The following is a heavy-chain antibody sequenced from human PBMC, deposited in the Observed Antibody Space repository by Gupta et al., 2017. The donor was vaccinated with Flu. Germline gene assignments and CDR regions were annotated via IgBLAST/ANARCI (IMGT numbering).Heavy chain of an antibody. CDR2: ISRGSSYI. CDR3: ARLLDY. Sequence: EVQLVESGGGLVKPGGSLRLSCAGSGFTFSAQTMNWVRQAPGKGLEWVASISRGSSYIYYADSLKGRFTISRDNAKNAVYLQMNSLRADDTAVYYCARLLDYWGQGTLVAVSS. V-gene: IGHV3-21*01. J-gene: IGHJ4*02. CDR1: GFTFSAQT.